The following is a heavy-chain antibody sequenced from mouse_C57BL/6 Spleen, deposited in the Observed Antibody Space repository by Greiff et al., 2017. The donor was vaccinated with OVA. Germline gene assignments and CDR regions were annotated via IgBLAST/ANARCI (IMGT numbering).Heavy chain of an antibody. J-gene: IGHJ2*01. Sequence: QVHVKQPGAELVKPGASVKMSCKASGYTFTSYWITWVKQRPGQGLEWIGDIYPGSGSTNYNEKFKSKATLTVDTSSSTAYMQLSSLTSEDSAVYYCARRVLGGYYFDYWGQGTTLTVSS. CDR2: IYPGSGST. CDR1: GYTFTSYW. V-gene: IGHV1-55*01. D-gene: IGHD1-1*02. CDR3: ARRVLGGYYFDY.